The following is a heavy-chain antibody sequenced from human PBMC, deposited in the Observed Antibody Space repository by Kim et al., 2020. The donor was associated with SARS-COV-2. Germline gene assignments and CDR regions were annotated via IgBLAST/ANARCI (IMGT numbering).Heavy chain of an antibody. J-gene: IGHJ4*02. V-gene: IGHV1-46*01. CDR3: TRDSFNSGSFDY. D-gene: IGHD5-12*01. Sequence: TSYSQKFHSRVTMTRDTSTSTVYMELSSLGSEDTAMYYCTRDSFNSGSFDYWGQGTLVTVSS. CDR2: T.